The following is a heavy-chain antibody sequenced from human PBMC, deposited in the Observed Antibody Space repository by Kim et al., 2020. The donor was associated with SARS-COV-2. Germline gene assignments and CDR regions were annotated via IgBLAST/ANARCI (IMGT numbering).Heavy chain of an antibody. J-gene: IGHJ5*02. V-gene: IGHV3-7*03. CDR1: GFTFSSYW. Sequence: GGSLRLSCAASGFTFSSYWMSWVRQAPGKGLEWVANIKQDGSEKYYVDSLKGRFTISRDNAKNSLYLQMNSLRAEDTAVYYCARNSLDYGDYWFDPWGQGTLVTVSS. CDR2: IKQDGSEK. D-gene: IGHD4-17*01. CDR3: ARNSLDYGDYWFDP.